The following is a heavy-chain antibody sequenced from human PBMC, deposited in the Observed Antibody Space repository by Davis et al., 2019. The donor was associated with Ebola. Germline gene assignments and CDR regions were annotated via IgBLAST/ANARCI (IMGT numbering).Heavy chain of an antibody. Sequence: GGSLRLSCSASGFTFNNYAMQWVRQAPGKGLEYVSAITSDGGTTYYTDSMKGRFTISRDNSKNTLYLQVTGLRPEDTAVYYCVKTTYPLPESGSFCDYWGQGTLVTVSS. V-gene: IGHV3-64D*06. CDR2: ITSDGGTT. J-gene: IGHJ4*02. D-gene: IGHD1-26*01. CDR1: GFTFNNYA. CDR3: VKTTYPLPESGSFCDY.